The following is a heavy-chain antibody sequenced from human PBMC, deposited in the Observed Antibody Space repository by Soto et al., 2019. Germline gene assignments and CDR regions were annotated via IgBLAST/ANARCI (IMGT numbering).Heavy chain of an antibody. CDR2: ISGGGGTA. D-gene: IGHD2-2*02. CDR1: GFTFSSYA. J-gene: IGHJ5*02. Sequence: PGGSLRLSCVASGFTFSSYAMSWVRQAPGKGLEWVSAISGGGGTAYYADSVKGRFTISRDNSKNTLYLQMTSLRAEDTAVYYCAKLDCSSTTCYTGGSWFDPWGQGTLVTVSS. CDR3: AKLDCSSTTCYTGGSWFDP. V-gene: IGHV3-23*01.